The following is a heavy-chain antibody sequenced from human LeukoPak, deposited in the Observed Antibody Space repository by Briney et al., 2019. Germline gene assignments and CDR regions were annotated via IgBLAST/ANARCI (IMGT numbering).Heavy chain of an antibody. CDR3: ARQGVGSTSPNNWYDP. CDR1: GGSISSSSYY. CDR2: IYYSGST. J-gene: IGHJ5*02. Sequence: SETLSLTCTVSGGSISSSSYYWGWIRQPPGKGLEWIGSIYYSGSTYYNPSLKSRVTISVDTSKNQFSLKLSSVTAADTAVYYCARQGVGSTSPNNWYDPWGQGTLVTVSS. V-gene: IGHV4-39*01. D-gene: IGHD2-2*01.